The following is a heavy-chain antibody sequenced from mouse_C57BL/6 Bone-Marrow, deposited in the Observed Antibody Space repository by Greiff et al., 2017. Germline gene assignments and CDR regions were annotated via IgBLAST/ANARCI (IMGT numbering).Heavy chain of an antibody. J-gene: IGHJ3*01. Sequence: QVQLQQPGAELVMPGASVKLSCKASGYTFTSYWMHWVKQRPGQGLEWIGEIDPSDSYTNYNQKFTGKSTLTVDKSSSTAYMQLSSLTSEDSAVYYCAREEVYYGNLAWFAYWGQGTLVTVSA. V-gene: IGHV1-69*01. CDR3: AREEVYYGNLAWFAY. CDR2: IDPSDSYT. D-gene: IGHD2-1*01. CDR1: GYTFTSYW.